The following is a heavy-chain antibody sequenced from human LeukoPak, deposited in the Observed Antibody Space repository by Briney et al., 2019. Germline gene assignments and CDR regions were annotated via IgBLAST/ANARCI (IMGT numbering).Heavy chain of an antibody. CDR1: GGSISSGIYY. J-gene: IGHJ6*03. V-gene: IGHV4-61*02. CDR2: IYTNGST. Sequence: SQTLSLTCIVSGGSISSGIYYWSWVRQPAGKGLEWIGRIYTNGSTNYNPSLKSRVTISVDTSKNQFSLKLSSVTAADTAVFYCAREIFGVALNYYYSYMDVWGKGTMVTVAS. D-gene: IGHD3-3*01. CDR3: AREIFGVALNYYYSYMDV.